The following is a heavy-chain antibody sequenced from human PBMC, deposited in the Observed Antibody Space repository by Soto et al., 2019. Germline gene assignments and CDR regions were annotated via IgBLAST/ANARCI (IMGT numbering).Heavy chain of an antibody. CDR1: GFSLSTSGVG. J-gene: IGHJ5*02. D-gene: IGHD3-9*01. CDR2: IYWDADK. V-gene: IGHV2-5*02. Sequence: QITLKESGPPLVKPTQTLTLTCTFSGFSLSTSGVGVGWIRQPPGKALEWLALIYWDADKRYSPSLKSRLTSTKDNSKNKVVLTITNIDPVDKATYYCAHRLLDYDILTGYDPLDLFDHWGQGTLVTGS. CDR3: AHRLLDYDILTGYDPLDLFDH.